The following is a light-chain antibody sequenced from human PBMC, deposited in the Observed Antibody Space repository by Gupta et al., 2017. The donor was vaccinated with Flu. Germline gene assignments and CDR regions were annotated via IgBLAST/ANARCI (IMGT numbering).Light chain of an antibody. J-gene: IGLJ1*01. V-gene: IGLV2-8*01. CDR3: NSYAGTNTPYV. CDR2: EVN. CDR1: SSDIGHYNF. Sequence: SALPQPPSPSASPCPPFTISCTGTSSDIGHYNFVSWYQQHPGKAPKLIIYEVNKRPSGVPDRFSGSKSGNTASLTVSGLQAEDEADYYCNSYAGTNTPYVFGTGTKVTVL.